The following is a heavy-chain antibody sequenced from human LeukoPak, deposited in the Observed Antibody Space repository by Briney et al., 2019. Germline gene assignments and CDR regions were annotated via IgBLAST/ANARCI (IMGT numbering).Heavy chain of an antibody. CDR1: GYTFTGYY. D-gene: IGHD5-24*01. Sequence: ASVTVSCTASGYTFTGYYIHWVRQAPGQGLEWMGWINPNSGGTNYAQKFQGWVTMTRDTSISTAYMELSRLRSDDTAVYYCARGDLEDGYNLDYWGQGTLVTVSS. CDR2: INPNSGGT. J-gene: IGHJ4*02. CDR3: ARGDLEDGYNLDY. V-gene: IGHV1-2*04.